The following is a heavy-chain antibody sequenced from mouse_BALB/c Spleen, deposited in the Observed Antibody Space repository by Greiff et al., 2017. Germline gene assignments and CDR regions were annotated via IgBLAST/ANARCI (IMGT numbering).Heavy chain of an antibody. CDR3: ARGSGIAY. D-gene: IGHD3-1*01. V-gene: IGHV3-2*02. J-gene: IGHJ3*01. CDR1: GYSITSDYA. Sequence: VQLQESGPGLVKPSQSLSLTCTVTGYSITSDYAWNWIRQFPGNKLEWMGYISYSGSTSYNPSLKSRISITRDTSKNQFFLQLNSVTTEDTATYYCARGSGIAYWGQGTLVTVSA. CDR2: ISYSGST.